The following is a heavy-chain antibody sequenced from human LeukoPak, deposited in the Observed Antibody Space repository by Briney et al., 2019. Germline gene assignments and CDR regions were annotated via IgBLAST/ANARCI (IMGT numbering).Heavy chain of an antibody. V-gene: IGHV1-8*01. CDR3: ARGRRISGSYYIY. Sequence: GASVKVSCKASGYTFTSYDINWVRQATGQGLEWMGWMNPNSGNTGYAQRFQGRVTMTRNTSISTAYMELSSLRSEDTAVYYCARGRRISGSYYIYWGQGTLVTVSS. CDR2: MNPNSGNT. CDR1: GYTFTSYD. J-gene: IGHJ4*02. D-gene: IGHD3-10*01.